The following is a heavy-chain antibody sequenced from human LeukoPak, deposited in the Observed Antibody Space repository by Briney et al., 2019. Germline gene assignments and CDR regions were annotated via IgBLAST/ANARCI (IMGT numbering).Heavy chain of an antibody. CDR3: ARAAHYGDYALVKYYFDY. V-gene: IGHV3-20*04. CDR2: INWNGGTT. J-gene: IGHJ4*02. Sequence: AGGSLRLSCAASGFNFDYYGMSWVRQGPGKGLEWVSGINWNGGTTGYADSVKGRFTISRDNAKNSLYLQMNSLRAEDTALYYCARAAHYGDYALVKYYFDYWGQGTLVTVSS. CDR1: GFNFDYYG. D-gene: IGHD4-17*01.